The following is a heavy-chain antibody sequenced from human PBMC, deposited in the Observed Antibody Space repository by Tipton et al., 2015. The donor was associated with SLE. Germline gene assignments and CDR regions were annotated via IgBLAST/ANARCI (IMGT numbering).Heavy chain of an antibody. V-gene: IGHV4-61*02. Sequence: TLSLTCTVSGGSISHDNFYWTWIRQPAGGGLEWLERVHSSGRTNNNPSLKSRFTISIDTSKSQFSLRLSSVTAADTAVYYCVRRYGTSFAYWDQGTLVTVSS. CDR3: VRRYGTSFAY. J-gene: IGHJ4*02. CDR2: VHSSGRT. D-gene: IGHD2-8*01. CDR1: GGSISHDNFY.